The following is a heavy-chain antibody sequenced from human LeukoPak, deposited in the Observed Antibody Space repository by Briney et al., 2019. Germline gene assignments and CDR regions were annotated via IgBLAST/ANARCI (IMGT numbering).Heavy chain of an antibody. V-gene: IGHV3-23*01. CDR1: GFTLSAYT. CDR3: ARDKLPEGRWEVDH. CDR2: IFSDGAGTT. Sequence: PGGSLRLSCAASGFTLSAYTMSWVRQPPGKGLEWVSTIFSDGAGTTYYVDSVKGRFTISRDNSKNTVYLQMSSLRAEDTAVYFCARDKLPEGRWEVDHWGQGTPVTVSS. J-gene: IGHJ4*02. D-gene: IGHD1-26*01.